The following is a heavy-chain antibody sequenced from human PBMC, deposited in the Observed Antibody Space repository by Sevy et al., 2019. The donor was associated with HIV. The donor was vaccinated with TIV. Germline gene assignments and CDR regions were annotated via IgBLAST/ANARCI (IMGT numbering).Heavy chain of an antibody. D-gene: IGHD3-22*01. CDR3: AGGRYDSSGSYDAFDI. CDR2: IYGSSGGT. V-gene: IGHV3-23*01. CDR1: GFTFISYA. Sequence: GGSRRLSCKPSGFTFISYAMSWVRQAPGKGLEWVSTIYGSSGGTYYADSVKGRFTISRDNSKNTLYLQMNSLRTEDTAVYYCAGGRYDSSGSYDAFDIWGQGTMVTVSS. J-gene: IGHJ3*02.